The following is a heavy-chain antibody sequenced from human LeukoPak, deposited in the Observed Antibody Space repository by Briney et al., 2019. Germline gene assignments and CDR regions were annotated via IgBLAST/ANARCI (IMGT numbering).Heavy chain of an antibody. V-gene: IGHV1-2*02. Sequence: ASVKVSCKASGYTFTGYYMHWVRQAPGQGLEWMGWINPNSGGTNYAQKFQGRVTMTRDTSISTAYMELSRLRSDDTAVYYCARDMYYYDSSGYYPYYYYGMDVWGQGTTGTVSS. D-gene: IGHD3-22*01. CDR2: INPNSGGT. CDR3: ARDMYYYDSSGYYPYYYYGMDV. CDR1: GYTFTGYY. J-gene: IGHJ6*02.